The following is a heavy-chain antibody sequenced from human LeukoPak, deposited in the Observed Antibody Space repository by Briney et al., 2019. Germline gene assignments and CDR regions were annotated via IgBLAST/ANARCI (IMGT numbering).Heavy chain of an antibody. CDR1: GGSFSGYY. CDR3: ARGRQYGY. Sequence: SETLSLTCAVYGGSFSGYYWSWIRQPPGKGLEWIGEINHSGSTNYNPSLESRVTISVDTSKNQFSLKLSSVTAADTAVYYCARGRQYGYWGQGTLVTVSS. J-gene: IGHJ4*02. CDR2: INHSGST. V-gene: IGHV4-34*01. D-gene: IGHD2-8*01.